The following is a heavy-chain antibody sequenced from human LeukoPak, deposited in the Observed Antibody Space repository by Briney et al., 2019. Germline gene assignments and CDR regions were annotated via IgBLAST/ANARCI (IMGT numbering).Heavy chain of an antibody. CDR2: ITGGST. CDR3: ARGTVGDYNWFDL. CDR1: GFTFSSYG. D-gene: IGHD3-16*01. V-gene: IGHV3-23*01. J-gene: IGHJ5*02. Sequence: GGTLTLSCAASGFTFSSYGMSWVRQAPGKGLEWVSTITGGSTYYADSVKGRFTISRDNSKNTLYLQMNSLRGEDTAVYYCARGTVGDYNWFDLWGQGTLVTVSS.